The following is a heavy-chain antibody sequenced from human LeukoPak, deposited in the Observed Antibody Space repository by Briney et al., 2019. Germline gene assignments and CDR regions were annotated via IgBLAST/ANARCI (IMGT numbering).Heavy chain of an antibody. CDR3: AKLVSDSSSY. D-gene: IGHD6-6*01. Sequence: GGSLRLSCEASGFSFSAYTMAWFRKAPGKGLEWISYISLSGSITYYADSVKGRFTISRDNARNSLHLQMNSLRAEDTAIYYCAKLVSDSSSYWGRGILVTVSS. CDR1: GFSFSAYT. V-gene: IGHV3-48*01. CDR2: ISLSGSIT. J-gene: IGHJ4*02.